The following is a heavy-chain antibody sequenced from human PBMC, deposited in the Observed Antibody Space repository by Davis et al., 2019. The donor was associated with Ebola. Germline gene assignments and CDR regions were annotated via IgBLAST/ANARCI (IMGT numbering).Heavy chain of an antibody. CDR2: ISYDGSNK. CDR3: ARDGPLFALGDYYYGMDV. CDR1: GFTFSRYP. V-gene: IGHV3-30-3*01. Sequence: PGGSLRLSCAASGFTFSRYPMPWVRQAPGKGLEWVALISYDGSNKYYADSVKGRFTISRDNSKNTLYLQMNSLRAEDTAVYYCARDGPLFALGDYYYGMDVWGQGTTVTVSS. D-gene: IGHD3-16*01. J-gene: IGHJ6*02.